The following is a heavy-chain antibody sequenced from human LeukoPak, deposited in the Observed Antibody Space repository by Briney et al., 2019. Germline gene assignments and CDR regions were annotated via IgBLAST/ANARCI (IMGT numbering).Heavy chain of an antibody. CDR3: ARRGSSCSGGSCYYGMDV. CDR2: IYPGDSDT. D-gene: IGHD2-15*01. V-gene: IGHV5-51*01. CDR1: GYSFTSYW. Sequence: ESLKISCKGSGYSFTSYWIGWVRQMPGKGLEWMGIIYPGDSDTRYSPSFQGQVTISADKSISTAYLQWSSLKASDTAMYYCARRGSSCSGGSCYYGMDVWGQGTTVTVSS. J-gene: IGHJ6*02.